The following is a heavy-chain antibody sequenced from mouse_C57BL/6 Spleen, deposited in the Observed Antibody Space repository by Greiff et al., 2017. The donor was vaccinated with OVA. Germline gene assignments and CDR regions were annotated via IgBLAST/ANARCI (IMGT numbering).Heavy chain of an antibody. D-gene: IGHD2-4*01. J-gene: IGHJ2*01. Sequence: VQLQQPGAELVRPGSSVKLSCKASGYTFTSYWMDWVKQRPGQGLEWIGNIYPSDSETHYNQKFKDKATLTGDKSSSTAYMQLSSLTSEDSAVYYCARRSTMSFDYWGQGTTLTVSS. CDR2: IYPSDSET. CDR3: ARRSTMSFDY. V-gene: IGHV1-61*01. CDR1: GYTFTSYW.